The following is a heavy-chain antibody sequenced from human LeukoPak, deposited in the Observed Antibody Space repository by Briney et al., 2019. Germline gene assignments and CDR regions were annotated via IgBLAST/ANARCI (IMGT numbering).Heavy chain of an antibody. CDR3: TKDLSRKIDD. V-gene: IGHV3-23*01. Sequence: GGSLRLSCAASGFTFSSYGMSWVRQAPGKGLEWVSAISGSGGSTYYADSVKGRFTISRDNAKNTLYLQMNNLRAEDTAAYYCTKDLSRKIDDWGQGTPVTVSS. CDR2: ISGSGGST. J-gene: IGHJ4*01. CDR1: GFTFSSYG.